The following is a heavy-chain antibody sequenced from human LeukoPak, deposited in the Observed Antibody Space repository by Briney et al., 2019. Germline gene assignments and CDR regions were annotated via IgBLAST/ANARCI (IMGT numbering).Heavy chain of an antibody. CDR1: GGSISSYY. CDR3: AREYCSSTSCYWVNWFDP. CDR2: VYTSGGT. V-gene: IGHV4-4*07. Sequence: PSETLSLTCTVSGGSISSYYWSWIRQPAGKGLEWIGRVYTSGGTNYNPSLKSRVTMSVDTSKNQFSLKLSFVTAADTAVYYCAREYCSSTSCYWVNWFDPWGQGTLVTVSS. D-gene: IGHD2-2*01. J-gene: IGHJ5*02.